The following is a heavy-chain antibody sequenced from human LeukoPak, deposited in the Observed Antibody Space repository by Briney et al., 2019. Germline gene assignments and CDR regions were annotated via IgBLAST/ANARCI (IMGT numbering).Heavy chain of an antibody. J-gene: IGHJ4*02. CDR1: GASISSNNW. CDR2: IYHSGST. D-gene: IGHD5-18*01. V-gene: IGHV4-4*02. Sequence: SGTLSLTCAVSGASISSNNWWSWVRQPPGKGLEWIGEIYHSGSTNYNPSLKSRVTISVDTSKNQFSLKLSSVTAADTAVYYCASTHVGYSYGPGGYWGQGTLVTVSS. CDR3: ASTHVGYSYGPGGY.